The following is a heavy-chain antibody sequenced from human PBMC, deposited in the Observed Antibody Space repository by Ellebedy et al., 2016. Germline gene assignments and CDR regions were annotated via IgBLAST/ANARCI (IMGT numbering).Heavy chain of an antibody. CDR3: ASLCGGDCYSVDY. CDR1: GFTFSSYA. D-gene: IGHD2-21*02. CDR2: ISYDGSNK. J-gene: IGHJ4*02. V-gene: IGHV3-30-3*01. Sequence: GESLKISCAASGFTFSSYAMHWVRQAPGKGLEWVAVISYDGSNKYYADSVKGRFTISRDNSKNTLYLQMNSLRAEDTAVYYCASLCGGDCYSVDYWGQGTLVTVSS.